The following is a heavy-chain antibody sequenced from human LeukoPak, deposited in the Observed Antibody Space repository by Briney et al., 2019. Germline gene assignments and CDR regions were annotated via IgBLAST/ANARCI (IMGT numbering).Heavy chain of an antibody. CDR2: IYYSGST. V-gene: IGHV4-31*03. CDR3: ARGSSGYYDILTAHPPLL. Sequence: SQTLSLTCTVSGGSISSGGYYWSWIRQHPGKGLEWIGYIYYSGSTYYNLSLKSRVTISVDTSKNQFSLKLSSVTAADTAVYYCARGSSGYYDILTAHPPLLWGQGTLVTVSS. CDR1: GGSISSGGYY. J-gene: IGHJ4*02. D-gene: IGHD3-9*01.